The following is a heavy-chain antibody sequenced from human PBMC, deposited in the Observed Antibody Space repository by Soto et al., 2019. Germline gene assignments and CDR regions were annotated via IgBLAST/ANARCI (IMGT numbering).Heavy chain of an antibody. J-gene: IGHJ4*02. CDR1: GFTFSNAW. CDR3: TTDYPYSSSWYYPGGTLFDY. V-gene: IGHV3-15*07. CDR2: IKSKTDGGTT. D-gene: IGHD6-13*01. Sequence: GGSLRLSCAASGFTFSNAWMNWVRQAPGKGLEWVGRIKSKTDGGTTDYAAPVKGRFTISRDDSKNTLYLQMNSLKTEDTAVYYCTTDYPYSSSWYYPGGTLFDYWGQGTLVTVSS.